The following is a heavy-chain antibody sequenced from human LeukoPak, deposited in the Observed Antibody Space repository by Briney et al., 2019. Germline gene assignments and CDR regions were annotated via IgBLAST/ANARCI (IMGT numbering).Heavy chain of an antibody. V-gene: IGHV3-11*04. CDR1: GISFSDYY. CDR2: IGGSGDTI. CDR3: TRGVAMAI. J-gene: IGHJ4*02. D-gene: IGHD2-15*01. Sequence: PGGSLRLSCAASGISFSDYYMSWIRQAPGKGLEWIAYIGGSGDTIKYADFVEGRFTISRDNAKRSVYLEMNSLTDEDTAVYFCTRGVAMAIWSQGTLVTVSS.